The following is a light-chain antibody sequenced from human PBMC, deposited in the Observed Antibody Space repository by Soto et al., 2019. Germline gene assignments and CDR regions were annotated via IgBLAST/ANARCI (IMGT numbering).Light chain of an antibody. V-gene: IGLV2-14*03. J-gene: IGLJ2*01. CDR1: SSDVGGYNF. CDR2: NVY. CDR3: NSYTSSSTLV. Sequence: QYALTQAASESGSPGQSITISCTGTSSDVGGYNFVSWYQQHPGKAPKLMLYNVYDRPSGISHRFSGSRSGNTASLTISGLQAEDEAHYYCNSYTSSSTLVFGGGTKLTVL.